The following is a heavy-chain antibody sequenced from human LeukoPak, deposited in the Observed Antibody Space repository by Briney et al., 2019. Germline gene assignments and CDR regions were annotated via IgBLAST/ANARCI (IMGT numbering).Heavy chain of an antibody. J-gene: IGHJ4*02. CDR1: GFPFSSYA. Sequence: PGGSLRLSCAASGFPFSSYAMNWVRQAPGKGLEWVANKNQGGTERYVDSVKGRFTISRDNAKNSLYLQMNSLRAEDTAVYYRVREDSYSSGWYGPDYWGQGTLVTVSS. CDR3: VREDSYSSGWYGPDY. CDR2: KNQGGTER. V-gene: IGHV3-7*05. D-gene: IGHD6-19*01.